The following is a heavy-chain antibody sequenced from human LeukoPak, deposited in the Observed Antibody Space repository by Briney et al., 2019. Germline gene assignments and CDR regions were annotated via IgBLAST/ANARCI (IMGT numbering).Heavy chain of an antibody. CDR1: RYTFTGYY. V-gene: IGHV1-2*02. J-gene: IGHJ4*02. CDR2: INPKSGAT. CDR3: ARSLAGYYLRPLDQ. D-gene: IGHD3-9*01. Sequence: EASVKVSCKASRYTFTGYYIHWVRQAPGQGLEWMGWINPKSGATNYAQNFQGTVTLTRDTSISTAYMELSSLRHDDTAVYYCARSLAGYYLRPLDQWGQGTLVTVSS.